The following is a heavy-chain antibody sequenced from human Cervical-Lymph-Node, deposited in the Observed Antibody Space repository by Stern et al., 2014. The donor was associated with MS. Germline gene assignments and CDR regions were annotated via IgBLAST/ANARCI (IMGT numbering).Heavy chain of an antibody. J-gene: IGHJ6*01. CDR2: INPNSGGT. CDR3: ARDLNPRPAPRHQIGM. V-gene: IGHV1-2*02. Sequence: QVQLVQSGTEVKKPGASVKVSCKASGFTFTDYYMHWVRQAPGQGLEWMGWINPNSGGTKYTQNFQGRVTLTRDTSISTAYMELSGLRSDDTAIYYCARDLNPRPAPRHQIGM. D-gene: IGHD2-2*01. CDR1: GFTFTDYY.